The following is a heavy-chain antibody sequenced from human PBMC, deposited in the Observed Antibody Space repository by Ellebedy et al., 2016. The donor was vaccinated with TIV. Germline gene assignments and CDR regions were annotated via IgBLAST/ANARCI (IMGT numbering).Heavy chain of an antibody. D-gene: IGHD3-22*01. CDR1: GLSFRTYA. V-gene: IGHV3-30-3*01. CDR3: ASDSSGGFDS. CDR2: ISYDGTNI. J-gene: IGHJ4*02. Sequence: GESLKISXVASGLSFRTYAMHWVRQAPGKGLEWVAGISYDGTNIQYADSVRGRFTISKDNSKNTLYLQMNSLRAEDTAVYYCASDSSGGFDSWGQGTLVTVSS.